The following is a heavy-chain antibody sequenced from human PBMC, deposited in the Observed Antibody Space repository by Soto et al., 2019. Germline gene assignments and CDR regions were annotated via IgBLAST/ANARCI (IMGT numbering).Heavy chain of an antibody. CDR3: ATHQRYITGTPRTTNYFEY. CDR2: ISGSGGST. CDR1: GFTFSSYA. J-gene: IGHJ4*02. V-gene: IGHV3-23*01. D-gene: IGHD1-7*01. Sequence: EVQLLESGGGLVQPGGSLRLSCAASGFTFSSYAMSWVRQAPGKGLEWVSAISGSGGSTFYADSLKGRFTISRDNSNSTLYLQMNSLRAEDTAVYYCATHQRYITGTPRTTNYFEYWCQGTLVTVSS.